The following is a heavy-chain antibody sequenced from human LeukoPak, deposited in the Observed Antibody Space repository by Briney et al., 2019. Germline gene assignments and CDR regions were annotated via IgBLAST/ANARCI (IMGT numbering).Heavy chain of an antibody. CDR1: GGSISSYY. CDR3: ARGRGGSWQRSYYYYGMDV. V-gene: IGHV4-4*07. Sequence: SETLSLTCTVSGGSISSYYWSWIRQPAGKGLEWIGRIYTSGSTNYNPSLKSRVTISVDTSKNQFSLKLSSVTAADTAVYYCARGRGGSWQRSYYYYGMDVWGQGTTVTVSS. D-gene: IGHD2-15*01. CDR2: IYTSGST. J-gene: IGHJ6*02.